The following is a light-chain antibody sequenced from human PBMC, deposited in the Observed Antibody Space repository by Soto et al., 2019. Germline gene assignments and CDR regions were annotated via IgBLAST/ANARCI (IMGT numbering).Light chain of an antibody. J-gene: IGLJ1*01. CDR3: SSYAGSNNFV. CDR1: SSDVGGYNY. V-gene: IGLV2-8*01. Sequence: QSALTQPPSASGSPGPSVTISRTGTSSDVGGYNYVPWYQQHPGKAPKLMIYEVSKRPSGVPDRFSGSKSGNTASLTVSGLQAEDEADYYCSSYAGSNNFVFGTGTKVTVL. CDR2: EVS.